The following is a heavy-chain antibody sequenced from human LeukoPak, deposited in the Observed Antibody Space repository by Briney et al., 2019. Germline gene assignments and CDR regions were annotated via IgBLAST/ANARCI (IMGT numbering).Heavy chain of an antibody. CDR3: AGIAAAGTYFQH. V-gene: IGHV4-39*07. Sequence: SETLSLTCGVSGGSINGGSYYWSWIRQPPGKGLEWIGSVYHSGSTYYNPSLKSRVTISVDTSKNQFSLKLSSVTAADTAVYYCAGIAAAGTYFQHWGQGTLVTVSS. D-gene: IGHD6-13*01. J-gene: IGHJ1*01. CDR1: GGSINGGSYY. CDR2: VYHSGST.